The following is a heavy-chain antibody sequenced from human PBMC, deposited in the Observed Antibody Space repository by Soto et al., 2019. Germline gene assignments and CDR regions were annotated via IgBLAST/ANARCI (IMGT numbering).Heavy chain of an antibody. CDR2: ISSSGRST. V-gene: IGHV3-23*01. CDR1: GFTFSIYA. CDR3: AKPGYCSRGGCYVSDTSNYYFDY. D-gene: IGHD2-15*01. Sequence: EVQLLESGGGLVQPGGSLRLSCATSGFTFSIYAMSWVRQAPGKGLEWVSAISSSGRSTSYADSVKGRFTVSRDSSKNTLFLQMNSLRAEDTAVYYCAKPGYCSRGGCYVSDTSNYYFDYWGQGTLVTVSS. J-gene: IGHJ4*02.